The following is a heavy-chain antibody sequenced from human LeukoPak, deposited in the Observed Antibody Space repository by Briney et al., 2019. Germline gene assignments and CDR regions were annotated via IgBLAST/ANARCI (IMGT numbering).Heavy chain of an antibody. CDR1: GFTFSSCG. D-gene: IGHD1-26*01. V-gene: IGHV3-30*02. Sequence: GGSLRLSCAASGFTFSSCGMHWVRQPPGKGLEWVAFIRYDGSNKYYADSVKGRFTISRDNAKNSLYLQMNSLRAEDTAVYYCARSSSNYLDYWGQGTLVTVSS. J-gene: IGHJ4*02. CDR2: IRYDGSNK. CDR3: ARSSSNYLDY.